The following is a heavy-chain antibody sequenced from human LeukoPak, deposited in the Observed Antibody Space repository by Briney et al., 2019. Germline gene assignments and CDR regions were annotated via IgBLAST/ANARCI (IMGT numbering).Heavy chain of an antibody. D-gene: IGHD4-17*01. V-gene: IGHV3-33*01. CDR1: GFTFSSYG. J-gene: IGHJ4*02. CDR3: ASLPTDGEGDY. Sequence: GGSLRLSCAASGFTFSSYGMHWVRQAPGKGLEWVAVIWYDGSNKYYADSVKGRFTISRDNSKNTLYLQMNSLRAEDTAVYYCASLPTDGEGDYWGQGTLVTVSS. CDR2: IWYDGSNK.